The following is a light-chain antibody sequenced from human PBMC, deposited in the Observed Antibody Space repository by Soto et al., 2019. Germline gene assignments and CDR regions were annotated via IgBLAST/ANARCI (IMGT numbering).Light chain of an antibody. J-gene: IGLJ2*01. CDR1: SSNIGAGYD. V-gene: IGLV1-40*01. CDR2: GNS. CDR3: QSYDSSLSGVV. Sequence: QSVLTQPPSVSGAPGQRVTISCTGSSSNIGAGYDVHWYQQPPGTAPKLIIYGNSNRPSGVPDRFSGSKSGTSASLAITGLQAEDEADYYCQSYDSSLSGVVFGGGTKLTVL.